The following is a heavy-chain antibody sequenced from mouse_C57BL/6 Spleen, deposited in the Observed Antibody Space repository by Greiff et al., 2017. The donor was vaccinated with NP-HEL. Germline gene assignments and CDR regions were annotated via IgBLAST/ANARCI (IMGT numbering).Heavy chain of an antibody. J-gene: IGHJ4*01. CDR3: ARRDYSAYYAMDY. D-gene: IGHD2-12*01. CDR2: IYPRDGST. Sequence: VQLQESDAELVKPGASVKISCKVSGYTFTDHTIHWMKQRPEQGLEWIGYIYPRDGSTKYNEKFKGKATLTADKSSSTAYMQLNSLTSEDSAVYFCARRDYSAYYAMDYWGQGTSVTVSS. CDR1: GYTFTDHT. V-gene: IGHV1-78*01.